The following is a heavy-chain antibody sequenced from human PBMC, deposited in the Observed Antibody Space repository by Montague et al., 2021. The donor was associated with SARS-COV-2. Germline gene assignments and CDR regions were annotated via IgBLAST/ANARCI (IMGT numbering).Heavy chain of an antibody. V-gene: IGHV4-39*01. J-gene: IGHJ4*02. CDR3: ASQPIPVTGSGEFDY. Sequence: SETLSLTCTVSGSSISSETHYWGWLRQPPGKGLEWIGSIFYSGSTYYNSSLKSRVSISVDTSKNQFSLRLRSVTAADTAVYYCASQPIPVTGSGEFDYWGPRTLVTVSS. CDR1: GSSISSETHY. D-gene: IGHD6-19*01. CDR2: IFYSGST.